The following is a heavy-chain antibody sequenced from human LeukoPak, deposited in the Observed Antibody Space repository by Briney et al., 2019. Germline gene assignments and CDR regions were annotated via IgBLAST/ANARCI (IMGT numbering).Heavy chain of an antibody. Sequence: PSETLSLTCAVYGGSFSGYYWSWIRQPPGKGLEWIGYIYYSGSTNYNPSLKSRVTISVDTSKNQFSLKLSSVTAADTAVYYCARGLYSSSWYGFYYMDVWGKGTTVTVSS. V-gene: IGHV4-59*01. CDR2: IYYSGST. CDR3: ARGLYSSSWYGFYYMDV. D-gene: IGHD6-13*01. J-gene: IGHJ6*03. CDR1: GGSFSGYY.